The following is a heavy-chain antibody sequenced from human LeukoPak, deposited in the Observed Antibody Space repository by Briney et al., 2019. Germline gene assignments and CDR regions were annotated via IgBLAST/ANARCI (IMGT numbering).Heavy chain of an antibody. CDR2: ISYDRSNT. CDR3: AKGVGRSANYYYMDV. J-gene: IGHJ6*03. D-gene: IGHD3-10*01. CDR1: GFTFSSYW. Sequence: GGSLRLSCAASGFTFSSYWMICVRQAPGKGREGVTFISYDRSNTFYADPVKGRFTISRDNSKNTLYLKMNSMRAEDQAVYYCAKGVGRSANYYYMDVWGKGTTVTVSS. V-gene: IGHV3-30*02.